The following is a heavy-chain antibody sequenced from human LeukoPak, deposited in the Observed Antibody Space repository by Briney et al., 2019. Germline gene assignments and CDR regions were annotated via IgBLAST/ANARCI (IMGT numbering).Heavy chain of an antibody. CDR3: ARRNSGWNDSKGWFDP. J-gene: IGHJ5*02. V-gene: IGHV4-59*08. D-gene: IGHD1-1*01. CDR1: GGSVSRYY. CDR2: IYYTGSV. Sequence: SETLPLTCSVSGGSVSRYYWSWIRQSPGKGLEWIAYIYYTGSVNYNPSLKSRVTMSIDTSKNQFSLKLSSVTAADSAVYFCARRNSGWNDSKGWFDPWGQGTLVTVSS.